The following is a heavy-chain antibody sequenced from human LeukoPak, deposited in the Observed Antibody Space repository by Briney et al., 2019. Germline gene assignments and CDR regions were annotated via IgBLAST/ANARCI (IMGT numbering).Heavy chain of an antibody. Sequence: PSETLSLTCSVSGGSISSYYWSWIRQPPGKGLEWIGYIYYSGSTNYNPSLMSRVTMSVDTSKNQFSLTVSSVTAADTAVYYCARHSVTYYDFDFWGQGTLATVSS. V-gene: IGHV4-59*08. CDR2: IYYSGST. J-gene: IGHJ4*02. CDR1: GGSISSYY. D-gene: IGHD1-26*01. CDR3: ARHSVTYYDFDF.